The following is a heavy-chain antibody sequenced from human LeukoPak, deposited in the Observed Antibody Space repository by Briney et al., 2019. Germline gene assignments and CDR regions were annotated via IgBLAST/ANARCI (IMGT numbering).Heavy chain of an antibody. J-gene: IGHJ4*02. D-gene: IGHD2-8*01. Sequence: ASVKVSCKASGYTLTGYYMHWVRQAPGQGLEWMGWINPNSGGTNYAQKFQGRVTMTRDTSISTAYMELSRLRSDDTAVYYCARVLDIVLMVYAMDYWGQGTLVTVSS. CDR3: ARVLDIVLMVYAMDY. CDR1: GYTLTGYY. V-gene: IGHV1-2*02. CDR2: INPNSGGT.